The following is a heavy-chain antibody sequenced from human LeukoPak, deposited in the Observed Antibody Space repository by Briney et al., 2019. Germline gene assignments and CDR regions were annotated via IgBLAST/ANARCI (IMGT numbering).Heavy chain of an antibody. CDR1: GGTFSSYA. J-gene: IGHJ4*02. Sequence: VASVKVSCKASGGTFSSYAISWVRQAPGQGLEWMGGIIPIFGTANYAQKFQGRVTITADKSTSTAYMELSSLRSEDTAVYYCARVSSLCQLLPFDYWGQGTLVTVSS. CDR3: ARVSSLCQLLPFDY. CDR2: IIPIFGTA. V-gene: IGHV1-69*06. D-gene: IGHD2-2*01.